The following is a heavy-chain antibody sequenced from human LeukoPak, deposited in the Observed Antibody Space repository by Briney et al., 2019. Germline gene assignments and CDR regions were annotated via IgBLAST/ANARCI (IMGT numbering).Heavy chain of an antibody. CDR2: IYYSGST. V-gene: IGHV4-59*12. CDR1: GGSISSYY. CDR3: ARDPAPGRYYFDY. Sequence: SETLSLTCTVSGGSISSYYWSWIRQPPGKGLEWIGYIYYSGSTNYNPSLKSRVTISVDTSKNQFSLKLSSATAADTAVYYCARDPAPGRYYFDYWGQGTLVTVSS. J-gene: IGHJ4*02.